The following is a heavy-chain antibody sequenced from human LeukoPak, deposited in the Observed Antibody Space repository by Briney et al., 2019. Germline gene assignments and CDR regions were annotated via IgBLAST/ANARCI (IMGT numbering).Heavy chain of an antibody. CDR1: GFTFSDYY. Sequence: PGGSLRLSCAASGFTFSDYYMSWIRQAPGKGLEWASYISSSGSTIYYADSVKGRFTISRDNAKNSLYLQMNSLRAEDTAVYYCARILLISGYYFDYWGQGTLVTVSS. V-gene: IGHV3-11*01. CDR2: ISSSGSTI. D-gene: IGHD3-22*01. CDR3: ARILLISGYYFDY. J-gene: IGHJ4*02.